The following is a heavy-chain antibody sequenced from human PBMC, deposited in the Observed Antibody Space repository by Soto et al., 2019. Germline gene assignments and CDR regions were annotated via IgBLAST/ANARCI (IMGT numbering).Heavy chain of an antibody. Sequence: SETLSLTCAVYGGSFSGYYWSWIRQPPGKGLEWIGEINHSGSTNYNPSLKSRVTISVDTSKNQSSLKLSSVTAADTAVYYCARITGTHDYWGQGTLVTVSS. CDR2: INHSGST. J-gene: IGHJ4*02. CDR3: ARITGTHDY. V-gene: IGHV4-34*01. CDR1: GGSFSGYY. D-gene: IGHD1-7*01.